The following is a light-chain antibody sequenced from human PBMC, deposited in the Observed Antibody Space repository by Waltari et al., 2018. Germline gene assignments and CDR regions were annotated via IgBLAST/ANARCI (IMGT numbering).Light chain of an antibody. CDR3: QQRSNWPPFT. J-gene: IGKJ4*01. Sequence: CRASQSVSSYFAWYQQKPGQAPRLIIYDASNRSTGIPARFSGSGSGTDFTLTISSLEPEDFAVYYCQQRSNWPPFTFGGGTKVEIK. CDR1: QSVSSY. V-gene: IGKV3-11*01. CDR2: DAS.